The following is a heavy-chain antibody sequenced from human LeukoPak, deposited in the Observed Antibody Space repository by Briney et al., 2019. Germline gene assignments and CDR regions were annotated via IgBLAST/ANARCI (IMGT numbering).Heavy chain of an antibody. CDR3: ASSRITMIVVVPGAY. V-gene: IGHV4-59*08. Sequence: SETLSLTCTVSGGSISSYYWSWIRQPPGKGLEWIGYIYYSGSTNYNPSLKSRVTISVDTSKNQFSLKLSSVTAADTAVYYCASSRITMIVVVPGAYWGQGTLVTVSS. CDR1: GGSISSYY. D-gene: IGHD3-22*01. CDR2: IYYSGST. J-gene: IGHJ4*02.